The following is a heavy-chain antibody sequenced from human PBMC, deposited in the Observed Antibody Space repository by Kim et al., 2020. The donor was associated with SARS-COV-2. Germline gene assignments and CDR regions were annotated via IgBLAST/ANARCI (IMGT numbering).Heavy chain of an antibody. CDR3: ASALGH. CDR2: YSRGRT. D-gene: IGHD3-16*02. V-gene: IGHV4-4*07. J-gene: IGHJ4*02. Sequence: YSRGRTNYNPALQRRVTMSVDMSKNQFSLELSSVTAADTAVYYCASALGHWGQGTLVTVSS.